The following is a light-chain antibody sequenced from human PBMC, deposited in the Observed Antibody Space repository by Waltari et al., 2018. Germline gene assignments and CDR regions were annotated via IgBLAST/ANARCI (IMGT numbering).Light chain of an antibody. CDR1: SSNIGNNY. CDR3: AAWDNSLGRWV. J-gene: IGLJ3*02. CDR2: RND. V-gene: IGLV1-47*01. Sequence: QSVLTQPPSASGTPGQRVTISCSGISSNIGNNYVFWYQQLPGKAPKLLLYRNDQRPSGVPDRFSASKSGTSASLAIGGLRSEEEAIYRCAAWDNSLGRWVFGEGTKLTVL.